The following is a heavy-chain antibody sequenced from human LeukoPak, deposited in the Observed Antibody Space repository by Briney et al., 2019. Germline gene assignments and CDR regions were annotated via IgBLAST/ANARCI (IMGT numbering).Heavy chain of an antibody. CDR1: GGTFSSYA. J-gene: IGHJ4*02. CDR3: ASRLAVAGTIPDY. V-gene: IGHV1-69*04. CDR2: IIPILGIA. Sequence: SVKVSCKASGGTFSSYAISWVQQAPGQGLEWMGRIIPILGIANYAQKFQGRVTITADKSTSTAYMELSSLRSEDTAVYYCASRLAVAGTIPDYWGQGTLVTVSS. D-gene: IGHD6-19*01.